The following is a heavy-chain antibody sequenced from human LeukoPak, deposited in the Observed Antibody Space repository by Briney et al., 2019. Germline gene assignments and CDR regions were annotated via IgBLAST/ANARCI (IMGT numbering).Heavy chain of an antibody. J-gene: IGHJ4*02. Sequence: PGGSLRLSCAVSGFPFSSYAMSWVRQAPGKGLEWFSGISGSGDDTYYAASVKGRFTVSRDTSKNTLYLQMNSLRAEDTAVYYCAKDPLNTVMVSPTFDYWGQGTLVTVSS. CDR3: AKDPLNTVMVSPTFDY. V-gene: IGHV3-23*01. D-gene: IGHD5-18*01. CDR2: ISGSGDDT. CDR1: GFPFSSYA.